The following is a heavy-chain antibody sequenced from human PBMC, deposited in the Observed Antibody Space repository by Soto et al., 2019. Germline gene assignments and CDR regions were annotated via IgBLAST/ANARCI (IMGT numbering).Heavy chain of an antibody. D-gene: IGHD3-22*01. CDR2: IIPIFGTA. CDR3: ARDRGPSSGYYPYWFDP. V-gene: IGHV1-69*12. J-gene: IGHJ5*02. CDR1: GGTFSSYA. Sequence: QVQLVQSGAEVKKPGSSVKVSCKASGGTFSSYAISWVRQAPGQGLEWMGEIIPIFGTANYTQKFQGRVTITAYESTSTAYMELSSPRSKDTAVYYCARDRGPSSGYYPYWFDPWGQGTLVTVSS.